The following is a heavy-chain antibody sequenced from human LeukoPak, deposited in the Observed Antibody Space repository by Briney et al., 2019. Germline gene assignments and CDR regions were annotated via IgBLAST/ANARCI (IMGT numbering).Heavy chain of an antibody. D-gene: IGHD6-25*01. CDR3: AREGGDPRWLDP. V-gene: IGHV4-4*07. CDR2: INTSGST. Sequence: SETLSLTCTVSGGSISSYYWTWIRQSAGKGLEWIGRINTSGSTNYTPSLRSRVTMSVNTSKNQFSLNLTSVTAADTAVYSCAREGGDPRWLDPWGQGTLVTVSS. CDR1: GGSISSYY. J-gene: IGHJ5*02.